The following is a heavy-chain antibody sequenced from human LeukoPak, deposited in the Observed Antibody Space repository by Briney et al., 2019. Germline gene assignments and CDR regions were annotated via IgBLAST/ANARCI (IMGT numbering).Heavy chain of an antibody. CDR3: AKDKSRIAAAGREFDY. V-gene: IGHV3-23*01. D-gene: IGHD6-13*01. CDR2: ISGSDGNT. J-gene: IGHJ4*02. CDR1: GFTFSTYA. Sequence: PGGSLRLSCAASGFTFSTYAMSWVRQAPGKGLEWVSTISGSDGNTYYADSVKGRFTISRDNSKNTLYLQMNSLRAEDTAVYYCAKDKSRIAAAGREFDYWGQGTLVTVSS.